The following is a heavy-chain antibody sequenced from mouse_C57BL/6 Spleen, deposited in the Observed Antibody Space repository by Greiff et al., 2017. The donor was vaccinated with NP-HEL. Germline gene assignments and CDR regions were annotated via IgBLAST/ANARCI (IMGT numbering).Heavy chain of an antibody. CDR3: ARQSSYSSYWYFDV. V-gene: IGHV5-6*02. D-gene: IGHD1-1*01. CDR2: ISSGGSYT. J-gene: IGHJ1*03. Sequence: DVKLVESGGDLVKPGGSLKLSCAASGFTFSSYGMSWVRQTPDKRLEWVATISSGGSYTYYPDSVKGRFTISRDNAKNTLYLQMSSLKSEDTAMYYCARQSSYSSYWYFDVWGTGTTVTVSS. CDR1: GFTFSSYG.